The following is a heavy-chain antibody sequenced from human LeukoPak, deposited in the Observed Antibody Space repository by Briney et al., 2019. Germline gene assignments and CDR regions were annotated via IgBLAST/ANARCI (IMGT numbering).Heavy chain of an antibody. Sequence: SETLSLTCTVSGGSISSSSYYWGWIRQPPGKGLEWIGRIYTSGSTNYNPSLKSRVTMSVDTSKNQFSLKLSSVTAADTAVYYCARDSYFYYGSEYNWFDPWGQGTLVTVSS. V-gene: IGHV4-39*07. J-gene: IGHJ5*02. CDR3: ARDSYFYYGSEYNWFDP. D-gene: IGHD3-10*01. CDR2: IYTSGST. CDR1: GGSISSSSYY.